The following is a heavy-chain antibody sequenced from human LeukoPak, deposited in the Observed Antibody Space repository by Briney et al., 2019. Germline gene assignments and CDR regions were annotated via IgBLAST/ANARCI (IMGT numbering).Heavy chain of an antibody. CDR3: ARALVEASGLLSPGAFDI. D-gene: IGHD3-3*01. CDR1: GFTFSSYA. Sequence: GGSLRLSCAASGFTFSSYAMSWVRQAPGKGLEWVSGISGRGGSTYYADSVKGRFTISRDNSKNTLYLQLNSLRDEDTAVYYCARALVEASGLLSPGAFDIWGQGTMVTVSS. CDR2: ISGRGGST. J-gene: IGHJ3*02. V-gene: IGHV3-23*01.